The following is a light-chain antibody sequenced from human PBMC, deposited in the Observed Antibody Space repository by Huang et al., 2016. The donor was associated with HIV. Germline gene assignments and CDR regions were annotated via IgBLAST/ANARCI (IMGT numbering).Light chain of an antibody. CDR2: GTS. CDR3: QHYNNWPYT. V-gene: IGKV3-15*01. CDR1: QSVSSN. Sequence: EIVMTQSPVTLSVSPGERDTLSCRASQSVSSNLAWYQQKPGQAPRLLIYGTSTRATGIPARFSGSGSGTEFTLTISSLQSEDFALYYCQHYNNWPYTFGQGTKLEIK. J-gene: IGKJ2*01.